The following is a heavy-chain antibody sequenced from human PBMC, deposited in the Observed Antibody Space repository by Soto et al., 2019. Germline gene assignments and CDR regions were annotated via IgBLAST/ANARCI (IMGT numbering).Heavy chain of an antibody. Sequence: QVQLVQSGAEVRQPASSVKVSCKTSGGTFSSYAISWVRQAPGQGLEWMGGIVPIVDTSTYAQKFQGRVTITADESTSTVYRELSSLRSDDTDVYYCVRVVAIPGYPDNWGQGTLVTVSS. D-gene: IGHD5-12*01. J-gene: IGHJ4*02. V-gene: IGHV1-69*12. CDR1: GGTFSSYA. CDR2: IVPIVDTS. CDR3: VRVVAIPGYPDN.